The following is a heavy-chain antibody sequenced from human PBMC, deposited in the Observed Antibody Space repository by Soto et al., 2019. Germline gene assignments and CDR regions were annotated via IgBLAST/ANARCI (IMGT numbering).Heavy chain of an antibody. CDR3: ARITMVRGVTFDY. Sequence: QVQLQESGPGLVKPSQTLSLTCTVSGGSISSGGYYWSWIRQHPGKGLEWIGYIYYSGNTYYNPSLKSRVTISVDTSKNQFSLKLSSVTAADTAVYYCARITMVRGVTFDYWGQGTLVTVSS. J-gene: IGHJ4*02. D-gene: IGHD3-10*01. CDR1: GGSISSGGYY. V-gene: IGHV4-31*03. CDR2: IYYSGNT.